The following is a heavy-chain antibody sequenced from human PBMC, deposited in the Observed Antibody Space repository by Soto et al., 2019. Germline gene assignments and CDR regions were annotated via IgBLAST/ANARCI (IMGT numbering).Heavy chain of an antibody. D-gene: IGHD1-26*01. V-gene: IGHV1-3*01. J-gene: IGHJ4*02. CDR2: INAGNGNT. CDR1: GYTFTSYA. CDR3: ARDVGVGAASDY. Sequence: QVQLVQSGAEVKKPGASVKVSCKASGYTFTSYAMHWVRQAPGQRLEWMGWINAGNGNTKYSQKFQGRATITRDTPASTAYMELSSLRPEDTAVYYRARDVGVGAASDYWGQGTLVTVSS.